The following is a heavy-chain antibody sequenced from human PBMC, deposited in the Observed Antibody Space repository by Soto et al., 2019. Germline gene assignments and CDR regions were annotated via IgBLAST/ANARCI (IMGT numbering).Heavy chain of an antibody. J-gene: IGHJ5*02. CDR1: GYTFTRYD. V-gene: IGHV1-8*01. D-gene: IGHD1-7*01. CDR2: MNPNSGNT. CDR3: ARGSEYNWNYEGGPFDP. Sequence: GASVKVSFKASGYTFTRYDINWLRQATGQGLEWMGWMNPNSGNTGYAQRFQGRVTMTRNTPISTAYMELSSLRSEDTAVYYCARGSEYNWNYEGGPFDPWGQGTLVTVSS.